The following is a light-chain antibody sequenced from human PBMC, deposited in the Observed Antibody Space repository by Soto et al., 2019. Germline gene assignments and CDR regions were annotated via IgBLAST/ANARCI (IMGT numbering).Light chain of an antibody. J-gene: IGKJ5*01. CDR3: QRYGSSPLIT. CDR2: GAS. V-gene: IGKV3-20*01. Sequence: IVMTQSPATLSVSPGERATFSCRASQNIRTNLAWYQQKPGQAPRLLIYGASTRATGIPDRFSGSGSGTDFALTISRLEPEDFAVYYCQRYGSSPLITFGQGTRLEIK. CDR1: QNIRTN.